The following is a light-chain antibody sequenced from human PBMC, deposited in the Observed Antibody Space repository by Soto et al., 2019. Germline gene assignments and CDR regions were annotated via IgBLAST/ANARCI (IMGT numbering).Light chain of an antibody. CDR2: GGF. V-gene: IGKV3-15*01. Sequence: IVLTQSPGTLSVSPGERVILSCRASQTLRNKLAWYQQKPGQAPRLLIYGGFTRATGIPARFSGSWSGTEFTLTINSLQSEDFAIYYCQHHNAWPLTFGPGTKLYLK. CDR3: QHHNAWPLT. CDR1: QTLRNK. J-gene: IGKJ3*01.